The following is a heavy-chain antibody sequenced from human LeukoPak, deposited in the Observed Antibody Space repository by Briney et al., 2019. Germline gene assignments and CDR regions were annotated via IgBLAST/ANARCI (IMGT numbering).Heavy chain of an antibody. CDR1: GFIFSSYA. D-gene: IGHD5-12*01. CDR2: ISGSGGTI. V-gene: IGHV3-23*01. Sequence: GGSLRLSCVGSGFIFSSYAMSWVRQAPGKGLEWVSVISGSGGTIYYADSVKGRFSISRDNFKNMLHLQMNSLRAEDPAVYYCAKEGGYSGYQWVWFDPWGQGTLVTVSS. J-gene: IGHJ5*02. CDR3: AKEGGYSGYQWVWFDP.